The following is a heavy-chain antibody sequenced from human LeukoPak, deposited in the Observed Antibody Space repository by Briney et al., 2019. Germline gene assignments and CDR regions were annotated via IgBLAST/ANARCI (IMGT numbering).Heavy chain of an antibody. CDR1: GYSFTTYW. CDR3: ARQLGERTFNWNDFDY. V-gene: IGHV5-51*01. Sequence: GESLKISCKGFGYSFTTYWIGWVRQMPGKGLEWMGIIYPGDSDIRYSPSSQGQVTISADKSISTAYLQWSSLKASDTATYFCARQLGERTFNWNDFDYWGQGTLVSVSS. CDR2: IYPGDSDI. D-gene: IGHD1-20*01. J-gene: IGHJ4*02.